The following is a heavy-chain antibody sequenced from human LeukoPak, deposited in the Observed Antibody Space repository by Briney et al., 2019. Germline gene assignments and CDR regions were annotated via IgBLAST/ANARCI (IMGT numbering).Heavy chain of an antibody. CDR2: INPKSGAT. CDR3: ERPADYGDYLDY. Sequence: GASVKVSCKASGYTFTDYYMHWVRQAPGQGLEWMGWINPKSGATKYALKFQGRVTMTRDTSISTGYMELSRLRSDDTAVYYCERPADYGDYLDYWGQGTLVTVSS. CDR1: GYTFTDYY. V-gene: IGHV1-2*02. D-gene: IGHD4-17*01. J-gene: IGHJ4*02.